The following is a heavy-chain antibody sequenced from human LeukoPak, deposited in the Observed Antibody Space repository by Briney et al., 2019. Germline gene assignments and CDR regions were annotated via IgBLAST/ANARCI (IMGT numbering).Heavy chain of an antibody. CDR2: ISGSGDNT. Sequence: GGSLRLSCAASGFTFSSYAMSWVRQAPGEGLEWVSGISGSGDNTYYADSVKGPFTISRDNSKNTLYVQVNSLGTEDTAAYYCAKGSYYDSSGSFYFDYWGQGTLVTVSS. CDR3: AKGSYYDSSGSFYFDY. J-gene: IGHJ4*02. CDR1: GFTFSSYA. V-gene: IGHV3-23*01. D-gene: IGHD3-22*01.